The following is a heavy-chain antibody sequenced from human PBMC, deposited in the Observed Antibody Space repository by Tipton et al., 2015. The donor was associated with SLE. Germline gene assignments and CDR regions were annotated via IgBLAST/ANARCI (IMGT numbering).Heavy chain of an antibody. CDR2: IYYSGST. CDR3: AREPRRTGLDAFDI. J-gene: IGHJ3*02. Sequence: TLSLTCTVSGGSISSHYWSWIRQPPGKGLEWIGYIYYSGSTNYNPSLKSRVTISVDTSKNQFSLKLSSVTAADTAVYYCAREPRRTGLDAFDIWGQGTMVTVSS. V-gene: IGHV4-59*11. CDR1: GGSISSHY. D-gene: IGHD1-1*01.